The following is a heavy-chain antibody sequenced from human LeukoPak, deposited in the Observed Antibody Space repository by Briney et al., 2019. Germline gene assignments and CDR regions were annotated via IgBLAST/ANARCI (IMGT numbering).Heavy chain of an antibody. Sequence: GRSLRLSCAASGFTFDDYAMHWVRQAPGKGLEWVSGISWNSGSIGYADSVKGRFTISRDNAKNSLYLQMNSLRAEDTALYYCARVLAWELLPGYYFDYWGQGTLVTVSS. CDR1: GFTFDDYA. CDR3: ARVLAWELLPGYYFDY. J-gene: IGHJ4*02. D-gene: IGHD1-26*01. CDR2: ISWNSGSI. V-gene: IGHV3-9*01.